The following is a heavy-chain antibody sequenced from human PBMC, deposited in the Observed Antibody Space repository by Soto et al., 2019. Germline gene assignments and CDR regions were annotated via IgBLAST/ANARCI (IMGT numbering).Heavy chain of an antibody. CDR3: ARDSFNAGLYFAH. Sequence: SETLSLTCTVSGDSINGYFWNWIRQPPGKGLEWIGYIYSSGHTTYNPSLKSRVTMSVDTSKNQFSLILNSVTAADTAVYYCARDSFNAGLYFAHWGRGILVTVSS. D-gene: IGHD6-13*01. CDR2: IYSSGHT. J-gene: IGHJ4*02. V-gene: IGHV4-59*01. CDR1: GDSINGYF.